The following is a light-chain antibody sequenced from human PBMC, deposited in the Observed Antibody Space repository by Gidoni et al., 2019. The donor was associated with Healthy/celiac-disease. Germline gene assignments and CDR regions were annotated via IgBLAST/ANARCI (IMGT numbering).Light chain of an antibody. CDR2: GAS. CDR1: QSVSSN. J-gene: IGKJ2*01. Sequence: EIVMTQSPATLSVSPGARATLSCRASQSVSSNLAWYQQKPGQAPRLLIDGASTRATGIPARFSGSGSGTEFTLTIRSLQSEDFAVYYCQQYNNWPPYTFGQGTKLEIK. V-gene: IGKV3-15*01. CDR3: QQYNNWPPYT.